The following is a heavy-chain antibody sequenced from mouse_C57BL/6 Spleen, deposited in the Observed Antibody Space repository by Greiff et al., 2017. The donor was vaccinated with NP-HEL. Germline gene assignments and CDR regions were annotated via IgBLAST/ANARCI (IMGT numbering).Heavy chain of an antibody. Sequence: QVQLQQPGAELVKPGASVKMSCKASGYTFTSYWITWVKQRPGQGLEWIGDIYPGSGSTNYNETFKSKSTLTVDTSSSTAYMQLSSLTSEDSAVYYCASWGSSCYVAWFAYWEQGTLVTVSA. D-gene: IGHD3-2*02. CDR2: IYPGSGST. CDR3: ASWGSSCYVAWFAY. J-gene: IGHJ3*01. CDR1: GYTFTSYW. V-gene: IGHV1-55*01.